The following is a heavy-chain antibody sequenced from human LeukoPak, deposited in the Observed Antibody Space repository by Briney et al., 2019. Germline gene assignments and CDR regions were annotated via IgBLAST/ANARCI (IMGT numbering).Heavy chain of an antibody. CDR1: GFTFSSYV. D-gene: IGHD1-26*01. Sequence: QPGGSLRLSCAASGFTFSSYVIHWVRQAPGKGLEWVAVISYDGSNKYYADSVKGRFTISRDNSKNTLYLQMNSLRAEDTAVYYCAKNPNSGSYWYFDLWGRGTLVTVSS. V-gene: IGHV3-30*18. J-gene: IGHJ2*01. CDR2: ISYDGSNK. CDR3: AKNPNSGSYWYFDL.